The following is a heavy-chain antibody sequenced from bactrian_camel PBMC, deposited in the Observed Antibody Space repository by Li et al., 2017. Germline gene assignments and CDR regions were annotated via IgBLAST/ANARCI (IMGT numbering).Heavy chain of an antibody. CDR3: AAVSGY. Sequence: VQLVESGGGLVQPGGSLRLSCATSGFTFSSYAMSWVRQAPGKGLEWVSSVDGAGDYTYYADSVQGRFTISRDNAKNTLYLQMNSLKPEDTAVYFCAAVSGYWGQGTQVTVS. CDR2: VDGAGDYT. V-gene: IGHV3S31*01. J-gene: IGHJ6*01. CDR1: GFTFSSYA.